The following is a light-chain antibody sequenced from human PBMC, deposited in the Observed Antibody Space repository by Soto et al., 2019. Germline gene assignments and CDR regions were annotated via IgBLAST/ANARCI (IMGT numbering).Light chain of an antibody. J-gene: IGKJ1*01. CDR2: WAS. CDR1: QSVLFNSNNKNY. V-gene: IGKV4-1*01. CDR3: QLYYSIPLT. Sequence: DIVMTQSPDSLAVSLGERATINCKSSQSVLFNSNNKNYLAWYQQKPGQPPSLLISWASTRESGVPDRFSGSGSGTDFTLTISSLQAEDVAVYYCQLYYSIPLTFGQGTKVEIK.